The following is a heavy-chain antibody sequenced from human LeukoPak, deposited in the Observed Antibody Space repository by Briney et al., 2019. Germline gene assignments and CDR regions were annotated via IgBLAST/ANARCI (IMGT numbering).Heavy chain of an antibody. CDR2: IYTSGST. J-gene: IGHJ4*02. CDR3: ARDAYYYDSSGCYILDC. CDR1: GGSISSYY. D-gene: IGHD3-22*01. Sequence: PSETLSLTCTVSGGSISSYYWSWIRQPAGKGLGWIGRIYTSGSTNYNPSLKSRVTMSVDTSKNQFSLKLDSVTAADTAVYYCARDAYYYDSSGCYILDCWGQGTLVTVSS. V-gene: IGHV4-4*07.